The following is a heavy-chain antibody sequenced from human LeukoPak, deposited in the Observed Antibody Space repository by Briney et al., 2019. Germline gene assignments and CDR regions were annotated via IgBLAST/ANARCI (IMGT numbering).Heavy chain of an antibody. Sequence: PSETLSLTCTVSGGSISSYYWSWIRQPPGKGLEWIGYIYYSGSTNYNPSLKSRVTISVDTSKNQFSLKLSSVTAADTAVYYCARGRANWDYDFDYWGQGTPVTVSS. CDR2: IYYSGST. CDR1: GGSISSYY. J-gene: IGHJ4*02. V-gene: IGHV4-59*08. D-gene: IGHD1-7*01. CDR3: ARGRANWDYDFDY.